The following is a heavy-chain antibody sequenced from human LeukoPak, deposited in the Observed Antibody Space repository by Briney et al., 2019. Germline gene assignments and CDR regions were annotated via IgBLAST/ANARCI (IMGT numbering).Heavy chain of an antibody. Sequence: PSETLSLTCAVYGVSFSGYYWSWIRQPPGKGLEWIGSIYHSGSTYYNPSLKSRATISVDTSKNQFSLKVRSVPAADTAVDYCARLEGGGRNEQNYFDYWGQGTLVTVSS. CDR2: IYHSGST. J-gene: IGHJ4*02. CDR1: GVSFSGYY. CDR3: ARLEGGGRNEQNYFDY. D-gene: IGHD1-1*01. V-gene: IGHV4-34*01.